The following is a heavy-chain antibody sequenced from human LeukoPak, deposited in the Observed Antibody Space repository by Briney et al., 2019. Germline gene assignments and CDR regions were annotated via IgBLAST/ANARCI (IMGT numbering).Heavy chain of an antibody. Sequence: SETLSLTCAVSGGSISSSNWWSWVRQPPGKGLEWIGEIYHSGSTNYNPSLKSRVTISADKSKNQLSLKLSSVSAADTAVYYCARVPFGYYGIEVWGKGTTVTVSS. CDR3: ARVPFGYYGIEV. CDR1: GGSISSSNW. D-gene: IGHD3-16*01. CDR2: IYHSGST. J-gene: IGHJ6*04. V-gene: IGHV4-4*02.